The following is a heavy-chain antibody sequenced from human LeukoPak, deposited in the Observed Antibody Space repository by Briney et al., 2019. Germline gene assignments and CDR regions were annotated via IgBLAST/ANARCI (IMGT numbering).Heavy chain of an antibody. D-gene: IGHD2-15*01. CDR3: GRRVSRGWTDY. V-gene: IGHV1-2*02. Sequence: GASVKVSCKASGYTFTGYYMHWVRQAPGQGLEWMGWINPKSGSTHYAQKFQGRVIMTRDTSLNTAYLELTSLRSDDTAIYFCGRRVSRGWTDYWGQGTLVTASS. CDR1: GYTFTGYY. J-gene: IGHJ4*02. CDR2: INPKSGST.